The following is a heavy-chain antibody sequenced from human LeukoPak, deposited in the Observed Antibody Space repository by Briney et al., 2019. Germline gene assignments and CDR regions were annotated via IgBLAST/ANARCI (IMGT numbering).Heavy chain of an antibody. J-gene: IGHJ6*02. CDR3: AGGKAHRRYCSSTSCYTLYYYYGMDV. V-gene: IGHV4-39*01. D-gene: IGHD2-2*01. CDR2: IYYSGST. Sequence: SETLSLTCTVSGGSISSSTYYWGWIRQPPGKGLEWIGSIYYSGSTSYNPSLKSRVTISVDTSKNQFSLRLSSVTAADTAVYYCAGGKAHRRYCSSTSCYTLYYYYGMDVWGQGTTVTVSS. CDR1: GGSISSSTYY.